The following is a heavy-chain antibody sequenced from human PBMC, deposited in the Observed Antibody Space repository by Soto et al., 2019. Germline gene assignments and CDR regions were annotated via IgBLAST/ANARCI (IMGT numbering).Heavy chain of an antibody. Sequence: SETLSLTCTVSGGSVSSSSYYWGWIRQPPGKGLEWIGSISYSGSTYYNPSLKSRVTMSVDTSKNQFSLKLSSVTAADTAVYYCARLHGYCISTSCYGYYGMDVWGQGTTVTVSS. D-gene: IGHD2-2*01. CDR3: ARLHGYCISTSCYGYYGMDV. CDR2: ISYSGST. CDR1: GGSVSSSSYY. V-gene: IGHV4-39*01. J-gene: IGHJ6*02.